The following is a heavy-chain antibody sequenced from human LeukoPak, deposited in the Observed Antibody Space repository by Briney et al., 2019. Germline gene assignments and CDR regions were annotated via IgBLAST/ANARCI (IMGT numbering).Heavy chain of an antibody. CDR1: LFTFSHPA. J-gene: IGHJ4*02. V-gene: IGHV3-33*01. CDR3: ARGVTTADY. CDR2: IWYDGSEK. Sequence: GVFLRLSFSPSLFTFSHPALQWVRPAPVKGLEWVAVIWYDGSEKYYRDSVKGRFTISRDNSRNTLYLQMNSLRAEDTALYYCARGVTTADYWGQGTLVTVSS. D-gene: IGHD4-17*01.